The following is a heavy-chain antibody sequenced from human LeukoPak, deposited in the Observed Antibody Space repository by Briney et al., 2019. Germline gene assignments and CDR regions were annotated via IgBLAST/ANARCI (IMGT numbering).Heavy chain of an antibody. D-gene: IGHD3-10*01. J-gene: IGHJ4*02. CDR1: GFTFDDYA. Sequence: GGSLRLSCAASGFTFDDYAMHWVRQAPGKGLEWVSGISWNSGSIGYADSVKGRFTISRDNAKNSLYLQMNSLRAEDTALYYCAKDISDGSSVYFDYWGQGTLVTVSS. CDR2: ISWNSGSI. V-gene: IGHV3-9*01. CDR3: AKDISDGSSVYFDY.